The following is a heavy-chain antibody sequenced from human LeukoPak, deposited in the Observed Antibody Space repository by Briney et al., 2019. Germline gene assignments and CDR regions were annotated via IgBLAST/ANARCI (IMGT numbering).Heavy chain of an antibody. CDR1: GFNFSTHV. J-gene: IGHJ4*02. D-gene: IGHD4-17*01. CDR3: AREMNYGDYFDY. V-gene: IGHV3-33*01. Sequence: PGGSLRLSCAASGFNFSTHVMHWVRQAPGKGLEWVAVIWYDGSKKDYADSVKGRFTISRDNPKNTLYLQMTSLRAEDTAVYYCAREMNYGDYFDYWGQGTLVTVSS. CDR2: IWYDGSKK.